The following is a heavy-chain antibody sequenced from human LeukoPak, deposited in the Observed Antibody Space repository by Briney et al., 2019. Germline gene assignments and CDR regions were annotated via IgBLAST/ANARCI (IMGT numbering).Heavy chain of an antibody. CDR1: GFTFSSYN. Sequence: GGSLRLSCAASGFTFSSYNMNWVRQAPGKGLEWVSSISSSSSYIYYADSVKGRFTISRDNAKNSLYPQMNSLRAEDTSVYYCARIYIYGSPTSYFDYWGQGTLVTVSS. CDR2: ISSSSSYI. D-gene: IGHD5-18*01. V-gene: IGHV3-21*01. J-gene: IGHJ4*02. CDR3: ARIYIYGSPTSYFDY.